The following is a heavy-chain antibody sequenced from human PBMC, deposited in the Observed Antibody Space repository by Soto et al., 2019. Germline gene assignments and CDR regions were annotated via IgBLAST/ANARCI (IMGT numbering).Heavy chain of an antibody. CDR3: ARDDLLGWGQGSAAFDI. D-gene: IGHD3-16*01. Sequence: SETLSLTCTVSGGSISSGGYYWSWIRQHPGKGLEWIGYIYYSGSTYYNPSLKSRVTISVDTSKNQFSLKLSSVTAADTAVYYCARDDLLGWGQGSAAFDIWGQGTMVTVSS. V-gene: IGHV4-31*03. CDR1: GGSISSGGYY. J-gene: IGHJ3*02. CDR2: IYYSGST.